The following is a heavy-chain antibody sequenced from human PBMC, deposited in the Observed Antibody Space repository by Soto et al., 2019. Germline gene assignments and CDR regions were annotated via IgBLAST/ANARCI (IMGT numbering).Heavy chain of an antibody. D-gene: IGHD2-15*01. CDR3: ARGVVPDKKFDY. Sequence: GGSLRLSCAASGFTFSSYSMNWVRQAPGKGLEWVSSISSSSSYIYYADSVKGRFTISRDNAKNSLYLQMNSLRAEDTAVYYCARGVVPDKKFDYWGQGTLVTVSS. J-gene: IGHJ4*02. V-gene: IGHV3-21*01. CDR2: ISSSSSYI. CDR1: GFTFSSYS.